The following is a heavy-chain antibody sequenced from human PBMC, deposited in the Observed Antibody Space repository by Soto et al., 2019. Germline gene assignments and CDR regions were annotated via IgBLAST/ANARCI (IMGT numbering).Heavy chain of an antibody. D-gene: IGHD3-3*02. V-gene: IGHV4-34*01. Sequence: PSETLSLPCAVYGGSFSGYYWSWIRQPPWKGLEWIGEINHSGITNYNPYLKSRVTISVDTSKNQFSLKLSSVTAADTAVYYCVIFVYCGQGTLVTVCS. J-gene: IGHJ4*02. CDR2: INHSGIT. CDR3: VIFVY. CDR1: GGSFSGYY.